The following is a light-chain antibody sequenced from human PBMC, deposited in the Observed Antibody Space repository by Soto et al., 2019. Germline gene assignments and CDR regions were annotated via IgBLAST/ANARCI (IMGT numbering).Light chain of an antibody. J-gene: IGKJ1*01. CDR3: QQYGSSPWT. V-gene: IGKV1-5*01. Sequence: DIQMTHSPSTLSASVGDRVTITCRASQSISSWLAWYQQKPGKAPKLLIYDASSLESGAPSRFSGSGSGTDFTLTISRLEPEDFAVYYCQQYGSSPWTFGQGTKVDIK. CDR2: DAS. CDR1: QSISSW.